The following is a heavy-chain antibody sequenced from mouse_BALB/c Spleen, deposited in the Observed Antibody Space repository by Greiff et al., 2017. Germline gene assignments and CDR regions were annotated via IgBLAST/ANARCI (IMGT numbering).Heavy chain of an antibody. J-gene: IGHJ2*01. Sequence: EVMLVESGGGLVKPGGSLKLSRAASGFTFSSYAMSWVRQTPEKRLEWVATISSGGSYTYYPDSVKGRFTISRDNAKNTLYLQMSSLRSEDTAMYYCASYGYDDGYWGQGTTLTVSS. CDR3: ASYGYDDGY. CDR1: GFTFSSYA. D-gene: IGHD2-2*01. CDR2: ISSGGSYT. V-gene: IGHV5-9-1*01.